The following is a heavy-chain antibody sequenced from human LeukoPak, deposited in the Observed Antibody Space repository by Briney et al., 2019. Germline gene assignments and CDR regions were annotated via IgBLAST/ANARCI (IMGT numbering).Heavy chain of an antibody. CDR3: AKRGVVIRVILVGFHKEAYYFDS. V-gene: IGHV3-23*01. J-gene: IGHJ4*02. Sequence: PGGSLRLSCAAAGFTLSNYGFRWVRQAPGKGLEWVAVTSNDGGKKNYADAVKGRFTISRDNAKNTLFLQMNSLRVEDTAVYFCAKRGVVIRVILVGFHKEAYYFDSWGQGALVTVSS. D-gene: IGHD3-22*01. CDR1: GFTLSNYG. CDR2: TSNDGGKK.